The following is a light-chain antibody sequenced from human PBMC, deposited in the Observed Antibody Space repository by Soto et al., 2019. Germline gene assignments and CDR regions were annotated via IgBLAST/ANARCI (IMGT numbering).Light chain of an antibody. CDR3: QQYNNGWT. CDR2: GAS. V-gene: IGKV3-15*01. Sequence: EIVMTQSPATLSVSPGERATLSCRASQSVSSNLAWYQQKPGQAPRLLIYGASTRATGIPARFSGSGSGTDFTPTSSILQAEDFAVYYCQQYNNGWTFGQGTKVEIK. J-gene: IGKJ1*01. CDR1: QSVSSN.